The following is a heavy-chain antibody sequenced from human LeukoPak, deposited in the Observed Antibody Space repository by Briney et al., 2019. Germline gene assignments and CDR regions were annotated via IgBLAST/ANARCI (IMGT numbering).Heavy chain of an antibody. D-gene: IGHD6-13*01. V-gene: IGHV1-2*02. CDR3: ARDRDSSSWSIDAFDI. CDR1: GYTFTGYY. CDR2: INPNSGGT. Sequence: ASVNVSCKASGYTFTGYYMHWVRQAPGQGLEWMGWINPNSGGTNYAQKFQGRVTMTRDTSISTAYMELSRLSSDDTAVYYCARDRDSSSWSIDAFDIWGQGTMVTVSS. J-gene: IGHJ3*02.